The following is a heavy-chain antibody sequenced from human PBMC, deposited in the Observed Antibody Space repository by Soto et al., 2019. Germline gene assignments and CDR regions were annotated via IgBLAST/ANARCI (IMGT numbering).Heavy chain of an antibody. D-gene: IGHD2-2*02. CDR3: ARENIVVVPAAIRNWFDP. CDR1: GGSISSGGYY. J-gene: IGHJ5*02. V-gene: IGHV4-31*03. CDR2: IYYSGST. Sequence: SETLSLTCTVSGGSISSGGYYWSWIRQRPGKGLEWIGYIYYSGSTYYNPSLKSRVTISVDTSKNQFSLKLSSVTAADTAVYYCARENIVVVPAAIRNWFDPWGQGTLVTVSS.